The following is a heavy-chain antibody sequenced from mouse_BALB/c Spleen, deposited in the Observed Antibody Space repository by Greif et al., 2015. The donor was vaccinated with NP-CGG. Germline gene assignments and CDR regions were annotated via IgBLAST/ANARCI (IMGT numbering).Heavy chain of an antibody. D-gene: IGHD2-1*01. Sequence: VQLQQSGPGLVAPSQSLSFTCTVSGFSLASYGVHWVRQPPGKGLEWLGVIWAGGSTKYNSALMSRLSISKDNSKGQVFLKMNSLQTDDTAMYYCAREDGNYVGAMDYWGQGTSVTVSS. CDR3: AREDGNYVGAMDY. J-gene: IGHJ4*01. CDR1: GFSLASYG. V-gene: IGHV2-9*02. CDR2: IWAGGST.